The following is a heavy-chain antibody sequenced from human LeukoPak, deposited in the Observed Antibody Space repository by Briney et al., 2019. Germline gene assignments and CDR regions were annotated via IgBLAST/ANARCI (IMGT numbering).Heavy chain of an antibody. J-gene: IGHJ6*03. CDR3: ADSKTLPANMDV. Sequence: PGRSLRLSCAASGFTFSSYAMHWVRQAPGNGLEWVAVISHDGSNEYYADSVKGRFTISRDNSKNTLYLQMNSLRAEDTAVYYCADSKTLPANMDVWGKGTTVTVS. V-gene: IGHV3-30*01. D-gene: IGHD4-11*01. CDR1: GFTFSSYA. CDR2: ISHDGSNE.